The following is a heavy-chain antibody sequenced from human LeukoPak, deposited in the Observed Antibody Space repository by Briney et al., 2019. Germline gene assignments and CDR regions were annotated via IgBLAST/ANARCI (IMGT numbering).Heavy chain of an antibody. CDR2: IKQDGSEK. Sequence: GGSLRLSCAASGFTFSSHWMSWVRQAPGKGLEWVANIKQDGSEKYYVDSVKGRFTISRDSAKNSLYLQMNSLRAEDTAVYYCARDHYYYYGMDVWGQGTTVTVSS. CDR1: GFTFSSHW. CDR3: ARDHYYYYGMDV. V-gene: IGHV3-7*01. J-gene: IGHJ6*02.